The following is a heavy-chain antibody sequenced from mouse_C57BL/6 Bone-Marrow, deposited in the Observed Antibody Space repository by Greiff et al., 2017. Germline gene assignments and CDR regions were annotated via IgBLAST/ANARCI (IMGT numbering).Heavy chain of an antibody. CDR3: TPTVVATGAMDY. J-gene: IGHJ4*01. D-gene: IGHD1-1*01. V-gene: IGHV14-4*01. CDR1: GFNIKDDY. Sequence: EVQLQQSGAELVRPGASVKLSCTASGFNIKDDYMHWVKQRPEQGLEWIGWIDPENGDTEYASKFQGKATITADTSSNTAYLQLSSLTSEDTAVYYCTPTVVATGAMDYWGQGTSVTVSS. CDR2: IDPENGDT.